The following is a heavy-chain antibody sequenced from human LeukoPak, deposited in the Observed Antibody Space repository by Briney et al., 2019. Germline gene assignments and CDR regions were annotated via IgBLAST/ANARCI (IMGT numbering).Heavy chain of an antibody. CDR3: VTGSGGARLDY. CDR1: GFTFTNFW. J-gene: IGHJ4*02. CDR2: IRSKADGETT. D-gene: IGHD3-10*01. V-gene: IGHV3-15*05. Sequence: GGSLTLSCAASGFTFTNFWMSWVRQAPGKGLEWVARIRSKADGETTNYPAPLKGRVTISRDDLKNTLYLQINNLKIEDTAVYYCVTGSGGARLDYWGQGTLVTVSS.